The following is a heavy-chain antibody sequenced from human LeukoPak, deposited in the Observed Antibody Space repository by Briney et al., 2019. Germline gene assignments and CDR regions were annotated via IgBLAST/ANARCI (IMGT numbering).Heavy chain of an antibody. D-gene: IGHD4-17*01. CDR1: GFTFSTYV. J-gene: IGHJ4*02. CDR3: AKDYGDYAVDY. V-gene: IGHV3-30*18. CDR2: ISYDGRNK. Sequence: PGRSLRLSCAASGFTFSTYVMQWVRQAPGKGLEWVAVISYDGRNKYYADSVKGRFTISRDNSKNTLYLEMSSLRAEDTALYYCAKDYGDYAVDYWGQGTLVTVSS.